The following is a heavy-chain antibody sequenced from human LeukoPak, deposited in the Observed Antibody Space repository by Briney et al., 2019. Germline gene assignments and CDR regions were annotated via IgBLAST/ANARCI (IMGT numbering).Heavy chain of an antibody. CDR1: GYSFTSYW. CDR3: ARQTADGYSFLDAFDI. D-gene: IGHD5-18*01. V-gene: IGHV5-51*01. CDR2: IYPGDSDT. Sequence: GESLKISCKGSGYSFTSYWIGWVRQMPGKGLEWMGIIYPGDSDTRYSPSFQGQVTISADKSISTAYLQWSSLKASDTAMYYCARQTADGYSFLDAFDIWGQGTMVTVS. J-gene: IGHJ3*02.